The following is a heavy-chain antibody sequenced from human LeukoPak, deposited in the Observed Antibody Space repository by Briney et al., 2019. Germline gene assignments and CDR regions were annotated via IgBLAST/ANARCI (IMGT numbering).Heavy chain of an antibody. CDR1: GGTFSSYA. CDR3: ARDSSGYFGEYYFDY. D-gene: IGHD3-22*01. CDR2: IIPIFGTA. J-gene: IGHJ4*02. V-gene: IGHV1-69*13. Sequence: ASVKVSCKASGGTFSSYAISWVRQAPGQGLEWMGGIIPIFGTANYAQKFQGRVTITADESTSTAYMELSSLRSEDTAVYYCARDSSGYFGEYYFDYWGQGTLVTVSS.